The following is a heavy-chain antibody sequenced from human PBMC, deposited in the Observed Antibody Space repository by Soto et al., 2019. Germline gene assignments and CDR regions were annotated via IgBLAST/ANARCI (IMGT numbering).Heavy chain of an antibody. V-gene: IGHV3-66*04. CDR3: ATLERSGWYYDY. CDR1: GFTVSSNY. D-gene: IGHD6-19*01. CDR2: IYSGGST. J-gene: IGHJ4*02. Sequence: GGSLRLSCAASGFTVSSNYMSWVRQAPGKGLEWVSVIYSGGSTYYADSVKGRFTISRDNSKNTLYLQMNSLRAEDTAVYYCATLERSGWYYDYWGQGTLVTVSS.